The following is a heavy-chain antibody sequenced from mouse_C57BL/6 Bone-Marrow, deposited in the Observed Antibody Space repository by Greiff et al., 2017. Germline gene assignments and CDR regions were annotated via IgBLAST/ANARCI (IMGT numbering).Heavy chain of an antibody. V-gene: IGHV1-54*01. Sequence: QVQLKESGAELVRPGTSVKVSCKASGYAFTNYLIEWVKQRPGQGLEWIGVINPGSGGTNYNEKFKGKATLTADKSSSTAYMQLSSLTSEDSAVYFCARLHDGYYPLAYWGQGTLVTVSA. D-gene: IGHD2-3*01. CDR1: GYAFTNYL. J-gene: IGHJ3*01. CDR3: ARLHDGYYPLAY. CDR2: INPGSGGT.